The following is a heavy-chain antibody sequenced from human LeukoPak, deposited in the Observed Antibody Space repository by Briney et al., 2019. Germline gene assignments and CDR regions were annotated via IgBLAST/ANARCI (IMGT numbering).Heavy chain of an antibody. Sequence: PSETLSLTCTVSGGSISSSSYYWGWIRQPPGKGLEWIGSIYYSGSTYYNPSLKSRVTISVDTSKNQFSLKLSSVTAADTAVYYCARLIRYCSSTSCYARAGFDYWGQGTLVTVSS. D-gene: IGHD2-2*01. J-gene: IGHJ4*02. CDR1: GGSISSSSYY. CDR2: IYYSGST. V-gene: IGHV4-39*01. CDR3: ARLIRYCSSTSCYARAGFDY.